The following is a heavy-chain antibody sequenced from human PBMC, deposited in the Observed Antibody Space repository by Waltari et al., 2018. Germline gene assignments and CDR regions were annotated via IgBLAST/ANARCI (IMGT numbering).Heavy chain of an antibody. Sequence: QVQLQESGPGLVKPSETLSLTCTVSGSSISSGYYWGWIRQPPGKGLEWIAGIHHSGSTYYNLSLNSRVTVSVDTSKKEFSLKLSSVTAADTAVYYCARDYGDYISSDAFDIWGQGTMVTVSS. J-gene: IGHJ3*02. V-gene: IGHV4-38-2*02. D-gene: IGHD4-17*01. CDR3: ARDYGDYISSDAFDI. CDR1: GSSISSGYY. CDR2: IHHSGST.